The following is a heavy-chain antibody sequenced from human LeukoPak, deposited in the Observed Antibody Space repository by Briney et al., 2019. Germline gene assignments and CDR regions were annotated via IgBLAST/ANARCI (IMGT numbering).Heavy chain of an antibody. D-gene: IGHD3-22*01. Sequence: PGGSLRLSCAASGFTFSSYGMHWVRQAPGKGLEWVAVISYDGSNKYYADSVKGRFTISRDNSKSTLYLQMNSLRAEDTAVYYCAKGEATYYCDSSGYYWGQGTLVTVSS. J-gene: IGHJ4*02. CDR2: ISYDGSNK. CDR1: GFTFSSYG. CDR3: AKGEATYYCDSSGYY. V-gene: IGHV3-30*18.